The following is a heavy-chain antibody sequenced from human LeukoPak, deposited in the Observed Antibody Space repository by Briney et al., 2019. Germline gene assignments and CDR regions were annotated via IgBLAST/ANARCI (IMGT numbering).Heavy chain of an antibody. V-gene: IGHV3-7*03. CDR2: IKQDGSEK. CDR3: AKDTYMTTGAFDI. J-gene: IGHJ3*02. CDR1: GFTFSSYW. Sequence: GGSLRLSCAASGFTFSSYWMSWVRQAPGKGLEWVANIKQDGSEKYYVDSVKGRFTISRDNAKNSLYLQMNSLRAEDTAVYYCAKDTYMTTGAFDIWGQGTMVTVSS. D-gene: IGHD4-11*01.